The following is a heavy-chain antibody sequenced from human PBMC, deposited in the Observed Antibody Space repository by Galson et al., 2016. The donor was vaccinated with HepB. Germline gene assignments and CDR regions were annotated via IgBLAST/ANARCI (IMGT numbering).Heavy chain of an antibody. J-gene: IGHJ2*01. Sequence: PGKGLEWIGNIYYSGSTQYNPSLKSRVSISLDRSKNQFSLKLTSVTVADTAVYYCARGLRYFDWSRGGGGAFDLWGRGTLVTVSS. V-gene: IGHV4-31*02. CDR2: IYYSGST. D-gene: IGHD3-9*01. CDR3: ARGLRYFDWSRGGGGAFDL.